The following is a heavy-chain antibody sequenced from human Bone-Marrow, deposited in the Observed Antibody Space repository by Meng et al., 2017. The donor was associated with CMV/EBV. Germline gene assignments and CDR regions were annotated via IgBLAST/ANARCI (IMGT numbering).Heavy chain of an antibody. CDR1: GGTFGTYG. Sequence: SVKVSCKASGGTFGTYGMSWVRQAPGQGLEWMGGIIPILRITNHAQKFQGRVTITADKSTSTAYMELSSLRSEDTAVYYCAVFPTYYYYGMDVWGQGTTVTVSS. V-gene: IGHV1-69*10. CDR2: IIPILRIT. CDR3: AVFPTYYYYGMDV. J-gene: IGHJ6*02.